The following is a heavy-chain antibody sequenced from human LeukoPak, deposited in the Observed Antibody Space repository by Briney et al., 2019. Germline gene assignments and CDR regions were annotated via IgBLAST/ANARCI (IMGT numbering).Heavy chain of an antibody. CDR2: TDTSGSYI. CDR1: GFTFSNYG. Sequence: GGSLRLSCAASGFTFSNYGMNWVRQAPGKGLEWVSFTDTSGSYIYYGDSVKGRFTISRDNAKNSLYLQMNSVRVEDTAVYYCARIGYGHGLDVWGQGTTVIVSS. V-gene: IGHV3-21*04. CDR3: ARIGYGHGLDV. J-gene: IGHJ6*02. D-gene: IGHD5-18*01.